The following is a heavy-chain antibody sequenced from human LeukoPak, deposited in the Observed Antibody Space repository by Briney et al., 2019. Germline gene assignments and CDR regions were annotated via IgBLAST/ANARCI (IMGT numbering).Heavy chain of an antibody. CDR2: IYTSGST. D-gene: IGHD2-15*01. CDR3: ARDVAAHAFDI. CDR1: GGSINSYY. J-gene: IGHJ3*02. Sequence: SETLSLTCTVSGGSINSYYWSWIRQPAGKGLEWIGRIYTSGSTYYNPSLKSRVTISVDTSKNQFSLKLSSVTAADTAVYYCARDVAAHAFDIWGQGTMVTVSS. V-gene: IGHV4-4*07.